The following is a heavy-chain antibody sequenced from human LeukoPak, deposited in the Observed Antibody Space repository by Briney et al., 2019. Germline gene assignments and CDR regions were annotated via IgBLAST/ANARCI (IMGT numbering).Heavy chain of an antibody. CDR1: GYTFTSYY. CDR3: AREAPDIVVVPAAENYYYYMDV. D-gene: IGHD2-2*01. J-gene: IGHJ6*03. V-gene: IGHV1-46*01. Sequence: GASVKVSCKASGYTFTSYYMHWVRQAPGQGLEWMGIINPSGGSTSYAQKFQGRVTMTRDMSTSTVYMELSSLRSEDTAVYYCAREAPDIVVVPAAENYYYYMDVWGKGTTVTVSS. CDR2: INPSGGST.